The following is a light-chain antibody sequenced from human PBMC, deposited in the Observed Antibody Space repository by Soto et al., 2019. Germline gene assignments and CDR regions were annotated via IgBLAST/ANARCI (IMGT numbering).Light chain of an antibody. J-gene: IGKJ4*01. CDR2: KSS. CDR3: QQYTSYPLT. CDR1: QSISSW. V-gene: IGKV1-5*03. Sequence: DIQMTQSPSTLSASVGDRVTITCRASQSISSWLAWYQQKPGKAPKLLIYKSSSLESGVPSRFSGSGSGTEFTLTSSSLQPDDFATYYCQQYTSYPLTVGGGPKVEIK.